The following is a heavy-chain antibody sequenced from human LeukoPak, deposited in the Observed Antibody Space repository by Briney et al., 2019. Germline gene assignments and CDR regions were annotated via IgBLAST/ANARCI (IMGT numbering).Heavy chain of an antibody. V-gene: IGHV3-7*01. CDR3: ARQKGGTVAFDI. CDR1: GFTFSGYW. CDR2: IKQDGSET. J-gene: IGHJ3*02. Sequence: GGSLRLSCAASGFTFSGYWLSWVRQAPGRGLEWVANIKQDGSETYYVDSVKGRFTISRDNVKNSLFLQMSSLRVEDTAVYYCARQKGGTVAFDIWGQGTMATVSS. D-gene: IGHD1-26*01.